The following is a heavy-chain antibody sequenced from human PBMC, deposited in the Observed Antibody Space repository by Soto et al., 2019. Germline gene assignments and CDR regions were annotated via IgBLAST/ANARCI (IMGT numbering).Heavy chain of an antibody. CDR3: ARGSESALYYFDY. CDR2: FGTAGET. J-gene: IGHJ4*02. CDR1: GFTFSNYD. D-gene: IGHD6-19*01. V-gene: IGHV3-13*01. Sequence: EVQLVESGGGLVQPGGSLRLSCEASGFTFSNYDMHWVRQTTGKGLEWVSVFGTAGETYYAGSVKGRFTISRENAKNSLDLQMNSLRAEDTAVYYCARGSESALYYFDYWGQGTLVTVSS.